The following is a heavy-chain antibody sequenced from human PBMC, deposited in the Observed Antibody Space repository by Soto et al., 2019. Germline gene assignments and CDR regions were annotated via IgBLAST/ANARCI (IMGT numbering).Heavy chain of an antibody. CDR2: IYYSGST. CDR1: GGSISSSSYY. D-gene: IGHD3-3*02. Sequence: SESLSLACTVSGGSISSSSYYWGWIRQPPGKGLEWIGSIYYSGSTYYNPSLKSRVTISVDTSKNQFSLKLSSVTAADTAVYYCASPKIAFYNWFDPWGQGTLVTVS. J-gene: IGHJ5*02. CDR3: ASPKIAFYNWFDP. V-gene: IGHV4-39*01.